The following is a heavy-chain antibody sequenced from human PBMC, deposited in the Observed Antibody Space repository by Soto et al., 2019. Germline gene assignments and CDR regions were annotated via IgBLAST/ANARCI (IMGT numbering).Heavy chain of an antibody. CDR1: GGSISSSSYY. V-gene: IGHV4-39*01. Sequence: QLQLQESGPGLVKPSETLSLTCTVSGGSISSSSYYWGWIRQPPGKGLEWTGSIYYSGSTYYNPSLKSRVTISVDTSKNQFSLKLSSVTAADTAVYYCARPEGIGWYYFDYWGQGTLVTVSS. CDR3: ARPEGIGWYYFDY. D-gene: IGHD6-19*01. CDR2: IYYSGST. J-gene: IGHJ4*02.